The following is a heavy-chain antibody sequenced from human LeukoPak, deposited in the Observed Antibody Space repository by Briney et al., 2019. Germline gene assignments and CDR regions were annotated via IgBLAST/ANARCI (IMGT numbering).Heavy chain of an antibody. J-gene: IGHJ5*02. Sequence: ASVKVSCKASGYTFTGYYMHWVPQAPGQGLELMGRINPNSGGTNYAQKFQGRVTMTRDTSISTAYMELSRLRSDDTAEYYCARVNYGNTWFDPWGQGTLVTVSS. CDR3: ARVNYGNTWFDP. V-gene: IGHV1-2*06. CDR2: INPNSGGT. CDR1: GYTFTGYY. D-gene: IGHD4-17*01.